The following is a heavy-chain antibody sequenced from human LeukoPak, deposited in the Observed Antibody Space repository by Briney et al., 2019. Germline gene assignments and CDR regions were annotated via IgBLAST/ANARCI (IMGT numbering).Heavy chain of an antibody. Sequence: GGSLRLSCAASGFTFSSYWMSWVRQAPGKGLEWGANIKQDGSEKYYVDSLKGRVTISRDKAKNSLYIQMNSLRAEDTAVYYCARGSFGVVIRYYYYYYYMDVWGKGTTVTVSS. CDR3: ARGSFGVVIRYYYYYYYMDV. J-gene: IGHJ6*03. D-gene: IGHD3-3*01. CDR1: GFTFSSYW. CDR2: IKQDGSEK. V-gene: IGHV3-7*01.